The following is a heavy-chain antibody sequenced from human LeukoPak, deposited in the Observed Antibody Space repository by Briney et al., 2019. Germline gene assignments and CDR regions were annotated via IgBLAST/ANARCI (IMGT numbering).Heavy chain of an antibody. Sequence: PSETLSLTCAVYGGSFSSYYWGWIRQPPGKGLEWIGSIYYRGRTYYNPSLKIRVTISADTSKNQFSLNLNSVTASDTAVYYCARQKILDDNYDSSGCYVDQWGQGSLVTVSS. CDR3: ARQKILDDNYDSSGCYVDQ. V-gene: IGHV4-39*01. J-gene: IGHJ4*02. D-gene: IGHD3-22*01. CDR1: GGSFSSYY. CDR2: IYYRGRT.